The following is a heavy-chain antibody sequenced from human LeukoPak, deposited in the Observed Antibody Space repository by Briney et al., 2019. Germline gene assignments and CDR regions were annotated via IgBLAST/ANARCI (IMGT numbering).Heavy chain of an antibody. Sequence: GGSLRLSCAASGFTFSTYWMSWIRQAPAKGLEWVANIKEDGSEKYSVDSVKGRFTISRDNTQNSLFLEMKSLRAEDTALYYCATGWSHHDYWGQGTLVTVSS. CDR2: IKEDGSEK. CDR3: ATGWSHHDY. J-gene: IGHJ4*02. V-gene: IGHV3-7*01. CDR1: GFTFSTYW. D-gene: IGHD3-3*01.